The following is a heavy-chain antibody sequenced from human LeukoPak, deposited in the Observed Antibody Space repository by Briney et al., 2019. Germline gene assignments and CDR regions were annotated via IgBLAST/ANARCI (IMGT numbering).Heavy chain of an antibody. CDR3: ARAALTGYYDRNWFDP. CDR2: IYYSGST. J-gene: IGHJ5*02. Sequence: SETLSLTCAVYGGSFSGYYWSWIRQPPGKGLEWIGYIYYSGSTNYNPSLKSRVTISVDTSKNQFSLKLSSVTAADTAVYYCARAALTGYYDRNWFDPWGQGTLVTVSS. D-gene: IGHD3-9*01. V-gene: IGHV4-59*01. CDR1: GGSFSGYY.